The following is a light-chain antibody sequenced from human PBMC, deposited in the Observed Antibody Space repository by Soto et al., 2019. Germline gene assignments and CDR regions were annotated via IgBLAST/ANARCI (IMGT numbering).Light chain of an antibody. J-gene: IGKJ1*01. CDR1: ESLLHSSGRNY. CDR2: LGS. V-gene: IGKV2-28*01. Sequence: DIVMTQSPLSLPATPGEPASISCRSSESLLHSSGRNYMDWYVQKPGHSPRLLIYLGSNRASGVPVRFSASVSGTDFTLRISRLEAEDVGVYFCIQSAQIPRTFGQGTKVEI. CDR3: IQSAQIPRT.